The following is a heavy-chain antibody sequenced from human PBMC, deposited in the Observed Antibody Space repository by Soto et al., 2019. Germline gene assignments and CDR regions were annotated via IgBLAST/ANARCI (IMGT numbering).Heavy chain of an antibody. V-gene: IGHV5-10-1*01. J-gene: IGHJ6*02. Sequence: GESLKISCKGSGYSFTSYWISWVRQMPGKGLEWMGRIDPSDSYTNYSPSFQGHVTISADKSISTAYLQWSSLKASDTAMYYCARNSGSSDYYYYYGMDVWGQGTTVTVSS. CDR2: IDPSDSYT. CDR3: ARNSGSSDYYYYYGMDV. CDR1: GYSFTSYW. D-gene: IGHD1-26*01.